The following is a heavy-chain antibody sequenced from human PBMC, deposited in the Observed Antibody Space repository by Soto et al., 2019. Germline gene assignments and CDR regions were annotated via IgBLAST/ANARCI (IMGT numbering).Heavy chain of an antibody. CDR3: AREEGIAAASLSYYYYGMDV. V-gene: IGHV1-2*02. CDR2: INPNSGGT. J-gene: IGHJ6*02. D-gene: IGHD6-13*01. Sequence: GASVKVSCKASGYTFTGYYMHWVRQAPGQGLEWMGWINPNSGGTNYAQKFQGRVTMTRDTSISTAHMELSRLRSDDTAVYYCAREEGIAAASLSYYYYGMDVWGQGTTVTVSS. CDR1: GYTFTGYY.